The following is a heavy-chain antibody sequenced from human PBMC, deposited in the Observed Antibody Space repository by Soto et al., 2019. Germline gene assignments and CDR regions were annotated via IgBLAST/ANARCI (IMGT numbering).Heavy chain of an antibody. CDR2: IIPIFGTA. V-gene: IGHV1-69*13. D-gene: IGHD6-13*01. Sequence: SVKVSCKASGCTFSSYAISWVRQAPGQGLEWMGGIIPIFGTANYAQKFQGRVTITADESTSTAYMELSSLRSEDTAVYYCARKIAAAGNFDAFDIWGQGTMVTVSS. J-gene: IGHJ3*02. CDR3: ARKIAAAGNFDAFDI. CDR1: GCTFSSYA.